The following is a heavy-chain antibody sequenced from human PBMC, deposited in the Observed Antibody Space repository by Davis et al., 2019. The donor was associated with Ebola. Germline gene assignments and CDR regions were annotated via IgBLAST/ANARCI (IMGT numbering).Heavy chain of an antibody. V-gene: IGHV3-7*05. J-gene: IGHJ4*02. D-gene: IGHD4-17*01. CDR1: GFTFSKYW. CDR2: IKDDGSEG. CDR3: ARVVSDDSGDPFDY. Sequence: PGGSLRLSCGASGFTFSKYWMNWVRQAPGKGLEWVAYIKDDGSEGYYVDSVKGRFTISRDNAKNSLYLQMNSLRAEDTAVYFCARVVSDDSGDPFDYWGQGTLVTVSS.